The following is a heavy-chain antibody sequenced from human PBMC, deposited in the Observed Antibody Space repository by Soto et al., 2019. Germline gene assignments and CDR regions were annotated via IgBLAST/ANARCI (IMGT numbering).Heavy chain of an antibody. CDR1: GYTFTSYG. J-gene: IGHJ3*02. D-gene: IGHD2-2*01. CDR3: ARDTWDIVVVPAAMVDAFDI. CDR2: ISAYNGNT. V-gene: IGHV1-18*01. Sequence: ASVKVSCKASGYTFTSYGISWVRQAPGQGLEWMGWISAYNGNTNYAQKLQGRVTMTTDTSTSTAYMELRSLRSDDTAVYYCARDTWDIVVVPAAMVDAFDIWGQGTMVTVSS.